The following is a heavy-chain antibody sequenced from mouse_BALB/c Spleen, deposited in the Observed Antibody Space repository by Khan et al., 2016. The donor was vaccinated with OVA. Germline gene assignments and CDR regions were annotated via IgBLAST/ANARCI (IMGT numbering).Heavy chain of an antibody. D-gene: IGHD1-1*01. CDR2: INPHIGET. CDR3: ARIDGSDFDY. V-gene: IGHV1-20*02. CDR1: GYSFTGYF. Sequence: VQLQQSGPELVKPGASVKISCKASGYSFTGYFMNWVMQSHGKSLEWIGRINPHIGETFYNQKFKGKATLTVDESSSTAHMELRSLASEDSVVYYCARIDGSDFDYWGQGTTLTVSS. J-gene: IGHJ2*01.